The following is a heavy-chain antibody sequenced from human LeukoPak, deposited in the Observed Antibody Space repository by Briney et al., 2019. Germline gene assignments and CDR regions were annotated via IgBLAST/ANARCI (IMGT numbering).Heavy chain of an antibody. J-gene: IGHJ4*02. Sequence: GGSLRLSCAASGFTFGSYAMSWVRQAPGKGLEWVSAISGSGGSTYYADSVKGRFTISRDNSKNTLYLQMNSLRAEDTAVYYCAKDQEWLVRGDFDYGGQGTLVTVS. V-gene: IGHV3-23*01. CDR2: ISGSGGST. D-gene: IGHD6-19*01. CDR1: GFTFGSYA. CDR3: AKDQEWLVRGDFDY.